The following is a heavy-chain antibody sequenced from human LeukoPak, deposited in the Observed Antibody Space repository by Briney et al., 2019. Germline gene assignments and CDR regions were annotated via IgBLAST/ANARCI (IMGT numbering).Heavy chain of an antibody. Sequence: GESLKISCKTSGYSFTSYWIGWVRQMPGKGLEWMAIIYPGDSNTIYSPSFQGQVTISADKSISTAYLQWSSLKASDTAMYYCARRGAFYYMDVWGKGTTVTVSS. V-gene: IGHV5-51*01. CDR1: GYSFTSYW. CDR3: ARRGAFYYMDV. D-gene: IGHD3-16*01. CDR2: IYPGDSNT. J-gene: IGHJ6*03.